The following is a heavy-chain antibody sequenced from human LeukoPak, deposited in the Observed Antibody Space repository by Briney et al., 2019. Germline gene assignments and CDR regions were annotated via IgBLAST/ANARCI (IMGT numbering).Heavy chain of an antibody. CDR1: GGSISSGGYY. D-gene: IGHD3-10*01. Sequence: PSETLSLTCTVSGGSISSGGYYWSWIRQHPGKGLEWIGYIYYSGSTYYNPSLKSRVTISVDTSKNQFSLKLSSVTAADTVVYYCASQYGSGTPLGYWGQGTLVTVSS. CDR3: ASQYGSGTPLGY. V-gene: IGHV4-31*03. CDR2: IYYSGST. J-gene: IGHJ4*02.